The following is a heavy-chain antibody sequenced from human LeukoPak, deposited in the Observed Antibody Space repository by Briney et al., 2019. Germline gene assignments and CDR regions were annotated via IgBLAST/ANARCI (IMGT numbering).Heavy chain of an antibody. CDR3: TTEATPYDYYYMDV. V-gene: IGHV3-15*01. Sequence: PGESLRLSCAASGFTFSNAWMSWVRQAPGKGLEWVGRIKSKIDGGTTDYAAPVKGRFTISRDDSKNTLYLQMNSLKTEDTAVYYCTTEATPYDYYYMDVWGKGTTVTVSS. CDR2: IKSKIDGGTT. J-gene: IGHJ6*03. D-gene: IGHD1-26*01. CDR1: GFTFSNAW.